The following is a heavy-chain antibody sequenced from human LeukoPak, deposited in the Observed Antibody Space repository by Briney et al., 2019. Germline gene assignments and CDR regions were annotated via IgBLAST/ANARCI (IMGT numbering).Heavy chain of an antibody. CDR2: INHSGST. J-gene: IGHJ4*02. CDR1: GGSFSGYY. V-gene: IGHV4-34*01. Sequence: PSETLSLTCAVYGGSFSGYYWSWISQPPGKGLEWIGEINHSGSTNYNPSLKSRVTISVDTSKNQFSLKLSSVTAADTAVYYCARRRRIPNYFDYWGQGTLVTVSS. D-gene: IGHD5-18*01. CDR3: ARRRRIPNYFDY.